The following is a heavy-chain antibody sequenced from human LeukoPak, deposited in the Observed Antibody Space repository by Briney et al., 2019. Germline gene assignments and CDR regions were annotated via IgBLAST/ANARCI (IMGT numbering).Heavy chain of an antibody. J-gene: IGHJ4*02. CDR1: GGSFSGYY. D-gene: IGHD3-10*01. V-gene: IGHV4-34*01. Sequence: PSETLSLTCAVYGGSFSGYYWSWIRQPPGKGLVWIGEINHGGSTNYNPSLKSRVTISVDTSKNQFSLKLSSVTAADTAVYYCARGRLLWFGELSHYGYWGQGTLVTVSS. CDR2: INHGGST. CDR3: ARGRLLWFGELSHYGY.